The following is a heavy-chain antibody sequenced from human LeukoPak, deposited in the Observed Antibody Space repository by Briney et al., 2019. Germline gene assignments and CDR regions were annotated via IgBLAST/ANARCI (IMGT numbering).Heavy chain of an antibody. CDR2: ISAYNGNT. CDR3: ARDPPRYQLLSAFDI. Sequence: ASVKFSCKASGYTFTGYGISWVRQAPGQGLEWMGWISAYNGNTNYAQKLQGRVTMTTDTSTSTAYMELRSLRSDDTAVYYCARDPPRYQLLSAFDIWGQGTMVTVSS. V-gene: IGHV1-18*01. CDR1: GYTFTGYG. J-gene: IGHJ3*02. D-gene: IGHD2-2*01.